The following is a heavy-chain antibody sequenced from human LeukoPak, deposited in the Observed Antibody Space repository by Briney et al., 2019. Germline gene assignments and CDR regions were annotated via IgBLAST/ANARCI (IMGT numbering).Heavy chain of an antibody. D-gene: IGHD5/OR15-5a*01. V-gene: IGHV3-7*04. CDR1: GFPFSSYW. CDR3: ARGVYAFDI. J-gene: IGHJ3*02. CDR2: IKQDGSKK. Sequence: GGSLRLSCVASGFPFSSYWMTWVRQAPGKGLEWVANIKQDGSKKSYVDSVKGRFTIPRDNAKNSLYLQMNSLRVEDTAVYFCARGVYAFDIWGQGTMVTVSA.